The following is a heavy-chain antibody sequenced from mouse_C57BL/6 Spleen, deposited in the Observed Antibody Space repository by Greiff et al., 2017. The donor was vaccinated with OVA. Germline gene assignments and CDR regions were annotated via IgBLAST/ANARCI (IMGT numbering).Heavy chain of an antibody. J-gene: IGHJ2*01. D-gene: IGHD2-2*01. CDR2: INPNNGGT. CDR1: GYTFTDYN. V-gene: IGHV1-22*01. Sequence: EVQLQESGPELVKPGASVKMSCKASGYTFTDYNMHWVKQSHGKSLEWIGYINPNNGGTSYNQKFKGKATLTVNKSSSTAYMELRSLTSEDSAVYYCARRRDIGYGYDDGFDYWGQGTTLTVSS. CDR3: ARRRDIGYGYDDGFDY.